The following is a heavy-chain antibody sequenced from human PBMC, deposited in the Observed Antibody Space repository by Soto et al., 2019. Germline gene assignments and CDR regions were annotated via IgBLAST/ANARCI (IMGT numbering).Heavy chain of an antibody. CDR1: GYTFTGYY. D-gene: IGHD3-10*01. CDR2: INPNSGGT. V-gene: IGHV1-2*04. J-gene: IGHJ6*02. Sequence: GASVKVSCKASGYTFTGYYMHWVRQAPGQGLEWMGWINPNSGGTNYAQKFQGWVTMTRDTSISTAYMELSRLRSDDTAVYYCARDPGWYGNHYYYYGMDVWGQGTTVTVSS. CDR3: ARDPGWYGNHYYYYGMDV.